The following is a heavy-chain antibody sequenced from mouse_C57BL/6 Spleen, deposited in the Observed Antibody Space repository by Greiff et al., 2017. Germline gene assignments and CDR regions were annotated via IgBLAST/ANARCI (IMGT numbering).Heavy chain of an antibody. CDR1: GFNIKNTY. CDR2: IDPANGNT. D-gene: IGHD1-1*01. J-gene: IGHJ4*01. V-gene: IGHV14-3*01. Sequence: VQLQQSVAELVRPGASVKLSCTASGFNIKNTYMHWVKQRPEQGLEWIGRIDPANGNTKYAPKFQGKATITADTSSNTAYLQLSSLTSEDTAIYYCARSSPDYYGSSYGYAMDDWGQGTSVTVSS. CDR3: ARSSPDYYGSSYGYAMDD.